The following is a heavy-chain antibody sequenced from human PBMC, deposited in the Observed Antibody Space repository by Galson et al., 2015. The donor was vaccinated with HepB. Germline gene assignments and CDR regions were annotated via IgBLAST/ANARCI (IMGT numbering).Heavy chain of an antibody. D-gene: IGHD7-27*01. J-gene: IGHJ4*02. CDR1: GFSVTSNY. CDR2: IYGGHNT. Sequence: SLRLSCAASGFSVTSNYMNWVRQAPGKGLEWVSVIYGGHNTYYADSVKGRFIISRDHSKNTLYLQMNSLRADDSAVYYCAQQGTGSWGQGTLVTVSS. CDR3: AQQGTGS. V-gene: IGHV3-53*01.